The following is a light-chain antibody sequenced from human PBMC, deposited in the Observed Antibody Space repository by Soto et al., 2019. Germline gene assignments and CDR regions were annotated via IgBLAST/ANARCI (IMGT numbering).Light chain of an antibody. CDR3: SSYTTSPTLI. CDR1: SSDVGRYNL. V-gene: IGLV2-14*03. Sequence: QSALTQPASVSGSPGQSITISCTGTSSDVGRYNLVSWYQQHPGKAPKLMIYDVSNRPSGVSNRFSGSKSGNTASLTISGLQAKDEADYYCSSYTTSPTLIFGGGTKLTVL. J-gene: IGLJ2*01. CDR2: DVS.